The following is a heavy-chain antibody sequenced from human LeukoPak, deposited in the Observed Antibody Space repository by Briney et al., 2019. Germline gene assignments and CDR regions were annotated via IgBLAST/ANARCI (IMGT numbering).Heavy chain of an antibody. J-gene: IGHJ4*02. D-gene: IGHD3-10*01. Sequence: GASVKVSCKASGGTFSSYAISWVRQAPGQGLEWMGRIIPILGIANYAQKFQGRVTITADKSTSTAYMELSSLRSEDTAVYYCARGLSYGDRLSGDYWGQGTLVTVSS. CDR2: IIPILGIA. CDR1: GGTFSSYA. CDR3: ARGLSYGDRLSGDY. V-gene: IGHV1-69*04.